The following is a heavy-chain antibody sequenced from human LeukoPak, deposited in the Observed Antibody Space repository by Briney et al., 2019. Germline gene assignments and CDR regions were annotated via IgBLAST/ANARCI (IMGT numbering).Heavy chain of an antibody. CDR1: GGSISSYY. CDR2: IYYSGST. D-gene: IGHD6-13*01. Sequence: SETLSLTCTVSGGSISSYYWSWIRQPPGKGLEWIGYIYYSGSTNYNPSLKSRVTISVDTSKNQFSLKLSSVTAADTAVYYCARTGIAAASSPRFDPWGQGTLVTVSS. CDR3: ARTGIAAASSPRFDP. J-gene: IGHJ5*02. V-gene: IGHV4-59*01.